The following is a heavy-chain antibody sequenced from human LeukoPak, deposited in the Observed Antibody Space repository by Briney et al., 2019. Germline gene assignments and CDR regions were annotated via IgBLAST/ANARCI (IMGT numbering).Heavy chain of an antibody. Sequence: PGRSLRLSCAASGFTFSSYGMHWVRQAPGKGLEWVAVIWYDGSNKYYADSVKGRFTISRDNSKNTLFLQMNSLRADDTALYYCARRYYGSGGLPFCDYWGQGTLVTVSS. V-gene: IGHV3-33*01. CDR1: GFTFSSYG. CDR3: ARRYYGSGGLPFCDY. CDR2: IWYDGSNK. D-gene: IGHD3-10*01. J-gene: IGHJ4*02.